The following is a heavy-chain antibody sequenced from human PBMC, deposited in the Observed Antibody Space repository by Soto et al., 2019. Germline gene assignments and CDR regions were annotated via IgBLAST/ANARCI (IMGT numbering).Heavy chain of an antibody. Sequence: AETLSLTDTVSGGSISNYYWSWIRQPPGKGLEWIGYIYYSGSTNYNPSLKSRVTISVDTSKNQFSLKLSSVTAADTAVYYCARVGYDILTGYYEGHNWFDPWGQGTLVTVSS. J-gene: IGHJ5*02. CDR3: ARVGYDILTGYYEGHNWFDP. D-gene: IGHD3-9*01. V-gene: IGHV4-59*01. CDR1: GGSISNYY. CDR2: IYYSGST.